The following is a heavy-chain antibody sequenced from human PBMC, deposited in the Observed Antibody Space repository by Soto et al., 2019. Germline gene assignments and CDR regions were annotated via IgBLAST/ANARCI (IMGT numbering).Heavy chain of an antibody. V-gene: IGHV3-53*01. CDR1: GFNVSDNY. CDR3: VRERRGLGIGFDH. J-gene: IGHJ4*02. Sequence: EVLLVESGGGLIQPGGSLRLSCAAAGFNVSDNYMGWVRQAPGKGLEWVSSFFTGGSTDYADSVKGRFTISRDDSKNTVYLQTNSLGAEDTAVYFCVRERRGLGIGFDHWGQGTLVTVSS. D-gene: IGHD6-19*01. CDR2: FFTGGST.